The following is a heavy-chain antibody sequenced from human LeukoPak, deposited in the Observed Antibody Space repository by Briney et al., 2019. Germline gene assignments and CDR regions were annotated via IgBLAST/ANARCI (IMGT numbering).Heavy chain of an antibody. Sequence: PSETLSLTCTVSGYSISSGYYWGWIRQPPGKGLEWIGSIYYSGSTYYNPSLKSRVTISVDTSKNQFSLKLSSVTAADTAVYYCARDNGGSYFPTYFDYWGQGTLVTVSS. CDR2: IYYSGST. CDR1: GYSISSGYY. V-gene: IGHV4-38-2*02. CDR3: ARDNGGSYFPTYFDY. D-gene: IGHD1-26*01. J-gene: IGHJ4*02.